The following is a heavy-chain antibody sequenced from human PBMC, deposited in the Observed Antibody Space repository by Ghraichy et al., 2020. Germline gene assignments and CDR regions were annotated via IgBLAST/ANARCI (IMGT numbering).Heavy chain of an antibody. CDR3: ARGGYCVGKRCDHYNGADV. CDR1: GFTFNIYG. Sequence: GGSLRLSCAASGFTFNIYGMDWVRQTPGKGLEWVGAIWYDGSHQYYVDSVKGRFTISRDNSKNTLYLQMNTLRAEDTAVYYCARGGYCVGKRCDHYNGADVWGRGTTVIVSS. J-gene: IGHJ6*02. CDR2: IWYDGSHQ. D-gene: IGHD2-21*01. V-gene: IGHV3-33*01.